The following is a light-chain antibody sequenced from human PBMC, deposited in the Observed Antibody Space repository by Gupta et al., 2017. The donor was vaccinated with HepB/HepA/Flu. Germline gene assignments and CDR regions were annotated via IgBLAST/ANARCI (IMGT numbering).Light chain of an antibody. CDR1: QIGSKR. CDR2: DDN. J-gene: IGLJ2*01. Sequence: SSVMTHPPSLSVAPGQTARLTCGGNQIGSKRVHWYQQKPGQAPLLVVYDDNDRPSGIPERFSGFNSGNMATLTISGVEVGDEADYYCQVWHSSSDQVVFGGGTMLTVL. V-gene: IGLV3-21*02. CDR3: QVWHSSSDQVV.